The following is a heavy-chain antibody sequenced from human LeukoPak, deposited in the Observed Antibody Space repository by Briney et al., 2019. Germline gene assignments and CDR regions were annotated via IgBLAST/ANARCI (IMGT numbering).Heavy chain of an antibody. D-gene: IGHD5-18*01. Sequence: GGSLRLSCAASGFTFSSYEMNWVRQAPGKGLEWVSYISSSGSTIYYADSVKGRFTISRDNAKNSLYLQMNRLRAEDTAVYYCARETSDTAMDYYWGQGTLVTVSS. CDR2: ISSSGSTI. J-gene: IGHJ4*02. V-gene: IGHV3-48*03. CDR3: ARETSDTAMDYY. CDR1: GFTFSSYE.